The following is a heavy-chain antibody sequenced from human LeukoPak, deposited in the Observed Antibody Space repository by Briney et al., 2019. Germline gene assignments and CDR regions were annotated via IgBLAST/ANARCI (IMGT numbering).Heavy chain of an antibody. D-gene: IGHD5-12*01. CDR1: GYTFSGYY. V-gene: IGHV1-2*06. Sequence: ASVKVSCKASGYTFSGYYMDWVRQAPGQGLEWMGQVNPDSGGTNYAQKFQGRITMTRDTSISTAYMELSRLRSDDTAVYYCARTRGYDDRDYWGQGTLVTVSS. J-gene: IGHJ4*02. CDR3: ARTRGYDDRDY. CDR2: VNPDSGGT.